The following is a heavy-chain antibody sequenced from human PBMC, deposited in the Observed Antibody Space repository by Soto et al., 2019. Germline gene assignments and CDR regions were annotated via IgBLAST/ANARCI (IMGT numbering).Heavy chain of an antibody. V-gene: IGHV4-4*02. CDR1: GGSIISSNW. J-gene: IGHJ4*02. D-gene: IGHD3-22*01. Sequence: QVQLQESGPGLEKPSGTISLTCAVSGGSIISSNWWSWVRQSPGKRLEWIGEIYHSGSTNYNPSLKSRVTLSVDKSKNQFSLKLSSVTAADTAVYYCASRGLFDSSGYYDWGQGTLVTVSS. CDR3: ASRGLFDSSGYYD. CDR2: IYHSGST.